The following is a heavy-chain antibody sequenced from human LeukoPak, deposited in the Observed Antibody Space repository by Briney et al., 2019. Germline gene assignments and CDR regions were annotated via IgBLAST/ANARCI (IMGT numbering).Heavy chain of an antibody. Sequence: PSQTLSLTCTVSGGSISGGGYYWNWIRQHPGKGLEWIGHINYSGYYNYNPFLRSRVTMSVDTSRNRFSLKLTSVSAAETAVYYCVREVLSMIEVGYFDSWGQGTLVTVSS. V-gene: IGHV4-31*03. J-gene: IGHJ4*02. CDR2: INYSGYY. CDR1: GGSISGGGYY. CDR3: VREVLSMIEVGYFDS. D-gene: IGHD3-22*01.